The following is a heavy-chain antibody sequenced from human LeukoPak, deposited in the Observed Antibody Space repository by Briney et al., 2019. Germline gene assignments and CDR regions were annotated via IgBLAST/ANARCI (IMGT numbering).Heavy chain of an antibody. D-gene: IGHD2-15*01. CDR1: GFTFSSYG. J-gene: IGHJ3*02. V-gene: IGHV3-30*02. CDR2: IRYDGSNK. CDR3: AKVLLAGTLAFDI. Sequence: GGSLRLSYAASGFTFSSYGMHWVRQAPGKGLEWVAFIRYDGSNKYYADSVKGRFTISRDNSKNTLYLQMNSLRAEDTAVYYCAKVLLAGTLAFDIWGQGTMVTVSS.